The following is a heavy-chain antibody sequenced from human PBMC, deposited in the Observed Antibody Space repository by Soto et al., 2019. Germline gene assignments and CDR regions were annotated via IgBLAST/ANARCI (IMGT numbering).Heavy chain of an antibody. Sequence: SETLSLTCTVSGGSISSSSYYWGWIRQPPGKGLEWIGSISYSGSTYYNPSLKSRVTISVDTSKNKFSLKLSSETAADTAVYYCARRKGMDVVVPAVNDAFDIWGQGTMVTVSS. CDR2: ISYSGST. D-gene: IGHD2-2*01. CDR3: ARRKGMDVVVPAVNDAFDI. V-gene: IGHV4-39*01. J-gene: IGHJ3*02. CDR1: GGSISSSSYY.